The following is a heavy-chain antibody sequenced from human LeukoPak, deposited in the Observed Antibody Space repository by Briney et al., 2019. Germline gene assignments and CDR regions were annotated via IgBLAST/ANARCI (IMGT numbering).Heavy chain of an antibody. CDR3: ASGRGRRFLEWLFYLDY. V-gene: IGHV3-30-3*01. CDR2: IPYDGSNK. D-gene: IGHD3-3*01. CDR1: GFTFSSYA. J-gene: IGHJ4*02. Sequence: PGGSLRLSCAASGFTFSSYAMHWVRQAPGKGLEWVAVIPYDGSNKYYADSVKGRFTISRDNSKNTLYLQMNSLRAEDTAVYYCASGRGRRFLEWLFYLDYWGQGTLVTVSS.